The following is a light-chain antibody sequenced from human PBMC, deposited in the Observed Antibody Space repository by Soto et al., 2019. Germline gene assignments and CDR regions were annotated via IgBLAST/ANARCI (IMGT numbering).Light chain of an antibody. J-gene: IGLJ3*02. Sequence: QSVLTQPVSVSGSPGQSITISCTGTTSDIGGYNYVSWYQHHPGKAPKLMIYDVTNRPSGVSNRFSGSKSANTASLTISGLQAEDEADYYCTSYTTSSILWVFGGGTKLTVL. V-gene: IGLV2-14*03. CDR1: TSDIGGYNY. CDR3: TSYTTSSILWV. CDR2: DVT.